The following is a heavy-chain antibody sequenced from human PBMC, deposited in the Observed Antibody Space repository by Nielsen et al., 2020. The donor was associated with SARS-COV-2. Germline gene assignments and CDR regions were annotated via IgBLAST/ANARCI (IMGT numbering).Heavy chain of an antibody. Sequence: GGSLRLSCKGSGYIFTSYWISWVRQMPGKGLEWMGRIDPSDSYTNYSPSFQGHVTISADKSISTAYLQWSSLKASDTAMYYCARHEVPFSVAGIWGQGTLVTVSS. CDR2: IDPSDSYT. CDR1: GYIFTSYW. D-gene: IGHD6-19*01. J-gene: IGHJ4*02. V-gene: IGHV5-10-1*01. CDR3: ARHEVPFSVAGI.